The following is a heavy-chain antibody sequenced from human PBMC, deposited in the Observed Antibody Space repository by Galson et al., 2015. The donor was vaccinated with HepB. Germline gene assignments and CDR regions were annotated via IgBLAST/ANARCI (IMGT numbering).Heavy chain of an antibody. J-gene: IGHJ4*02. Sequence: SVKVSCKASGGTFSSYAISWVRQAPGQGLEWMGGIIPIFGTANYAQKFQGRVTITADESTSTAYMELSSLRSEDTAVYYCARSPPAIFGVATGYYFDYWGQGTLVTVSS. CDR3: ARSPPAIFGVATGYYFDY. D-gene: IGHD3-3*01. CDR1: GGTFSSYA. CDR2: IIPIFGTA. V-gene: IGHV1-69*13.